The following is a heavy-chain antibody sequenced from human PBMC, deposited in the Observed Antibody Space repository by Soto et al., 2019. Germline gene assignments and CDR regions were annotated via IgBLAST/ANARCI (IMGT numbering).Heavy chain of an antibody. CDR3: EREGYDSRNSYYYGMDV. V-gene: IGHV4-59*01. J-gene: IGHJ6*02. CDR1: GGSISSYY. CDR2: IYYSGST. Sequence: SGTLSLTCTVSGGSISSYYWSWIRQPPGKGLEWIGYIYYSGSTNYNPSLKSRVTISVDTSKNQFSLKLSSVTAADTAVYYCEREGYDSRNSYYYGMDVWGQGTTVTVSS. D-gene: IGHD3-22*01.